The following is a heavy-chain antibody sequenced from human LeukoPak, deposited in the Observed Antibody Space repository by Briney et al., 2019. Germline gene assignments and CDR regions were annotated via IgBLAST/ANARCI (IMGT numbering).Heavy chain of an antibody. CDR3: TSRGDSSGYYDY. J-gene: IGHJ4*02. D-gene: IGHD3-22*01. CDR1: GFTFGDYG. V-gene: IGHV3-49*04. Sequence: GGSLRLSCTASGFTFGDYGLTWVRQAPRKGLEWVGLIRSKANGGTTENAASVKGRFSISRDDSKSIAYLQMNSLKTEDTAVYYCTSRGDSSGYYDYWGQGTLVTVSS. CDR2: IRSKANGGTT.